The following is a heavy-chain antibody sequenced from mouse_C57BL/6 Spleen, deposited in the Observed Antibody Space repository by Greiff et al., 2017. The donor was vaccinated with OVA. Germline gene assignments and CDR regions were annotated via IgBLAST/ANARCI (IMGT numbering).Heavy chain of an antibody. J-gene: IGHJ1*03. D-gene: IGHD1-1*01. CDR2: IYPGSGST. CDR1: GYTFTSYW. V-gene: IGHV1-55*01. Sequence: QVQLQQSGAELVKPGASVKMSCKASGYTFTSYWITWVKQRPGQGLEWIGDIYPGSGSTNYNEKFKSKATLTVDTSSSTAYMQLSSLTSGDSAVYDCAVGFYCYGSSWYFDVWGTGTTVTVSS. CDR3: AVGFYCYGSSWYFDV.